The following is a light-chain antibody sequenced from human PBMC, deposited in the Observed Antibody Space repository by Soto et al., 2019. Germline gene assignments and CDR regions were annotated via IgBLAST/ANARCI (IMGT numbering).Light chain of an antibody. V-gene: IGKV3-20*01. J-gene: IGKJ1*01. CDR2: AAS. Sequence: IVLTQSPGTLSLSPGERATLSCRASQSVGSNCLACYQQKRGQAPRILIYAASNRASGIPDRFSVSGSGSYFTITSSRLEPEDFAVYYCQQYGSPPWAFGQGTRVEI. CDR3: QQYGSPPWA. CDR1: QSVGSNC.